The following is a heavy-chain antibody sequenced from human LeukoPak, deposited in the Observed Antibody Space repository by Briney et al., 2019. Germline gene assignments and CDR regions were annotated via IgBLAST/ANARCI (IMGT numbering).Heavy chain of an antibody. CDR2: INSDGSDV. D-gene: IGHD6-19*01. J-gene: IGHJ3*02. Sequence: PGGSLRLSCAASEFTFNNFWMHWVRQAPGKGLVWVSRINSDGSDVRYADSVKGRFTISRNNAKNTLYLQMNSLRAEDTAVYYRARERRSSGWYDAFDMRGQGTMVTVSS. CDR1: EFTFNNFW. V-gene: IGHV3-74*01. CDR3: ARERRSSGWYDAFDM.